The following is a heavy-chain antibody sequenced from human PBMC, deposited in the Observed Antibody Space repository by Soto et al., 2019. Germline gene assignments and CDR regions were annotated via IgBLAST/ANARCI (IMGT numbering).Heavy chain of an antibody. J-gene: IGHJ3*02. Sequence: PSETLSLTCTVSGGSISSYYWSWIRQPPGKGLEWIGYTYYSGSTNYNPSLKSRVTISVDTSKNQFSLKLSSVTAADTAVYYCARVWGGAFDIWGQGTTVTVS. D-gene: IGHD3-10*01. CDR3: ARVWGGAFDI. V-gene: IGHV4-59*01. CDR2: TYYSGST. CDR1: GGSISSYY.